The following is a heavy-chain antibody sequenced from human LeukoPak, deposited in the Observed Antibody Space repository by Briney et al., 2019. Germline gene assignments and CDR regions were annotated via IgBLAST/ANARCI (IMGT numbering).Heavy chain of an antibody. CDR3: ATGERLVPAAMSFDY. CDR2: INPKSGGR. D-gene: IGHD2-2*01. J-gene: IGHJ4*02. CDR1: GYTFTDYY. V-gene: IGHV1-2*02. Sequence: ASVKVSCKASGYTFTDYYMHWVRQAPGQGLEWMGWINPKSGGRSYAQRFQGRVTMTRDTSISTAYMELSRLRSDDTAVYYCATGERLVPAAMSFDYWGQGTLVTVSS.